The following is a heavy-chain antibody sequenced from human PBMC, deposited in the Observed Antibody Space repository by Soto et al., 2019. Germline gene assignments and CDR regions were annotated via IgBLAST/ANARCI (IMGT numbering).Heavy chain of an antibody. V-gene: IGHV1-24*01. D-gene: IGHD6-19*01. Sequence: ASVKVSCKVSGYTLTELSMHWVRQAPGKGLEWMGGFDPEDGETIYAQKFQGRVTMTEDTSTDTAYMELSSLRSEDTAVYYCATGPYGSGWYSGSYDDWGQGTLVTVSS. CDR3: ATGPYGSGWYSGSYDD. CDR2: FDPEDGET. CDR1: GYTLTELS. J-gene: IGHJ4*02.